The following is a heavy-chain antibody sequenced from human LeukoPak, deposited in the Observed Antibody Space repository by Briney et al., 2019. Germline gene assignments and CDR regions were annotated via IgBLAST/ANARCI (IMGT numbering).Heavy chain of an antibody. CDR3: ARVETRRRWLQFTDYYYYYMDV. J-gene: IGHJ6*03. Sequence: GGSLRLSCAASGFTFSSYSMNWVRQAPGKGLEWVSSISSSSSYIYYADSVKGRFTISRDNAKNSLYLQMNSLRAEDTAVYYCARVETRRRWLQFTDYYYYYMDVWGKGTTVTVSS. V-gene: IGHV3-21*01. CDR1: GFTFSSYS. CDR2: ISSSSSYI. D-gene: IGHD5-24*01.